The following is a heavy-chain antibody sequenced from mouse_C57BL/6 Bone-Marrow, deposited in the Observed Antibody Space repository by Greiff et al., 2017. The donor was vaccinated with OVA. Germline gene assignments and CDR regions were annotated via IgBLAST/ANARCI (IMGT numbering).Heavy chain of an antibody. CDR3: AYGSTPYWYFDV. CDR1: GYTFTSYG. CDR2: IYPRSGNT. D-gene: IGHD1-1*01. V-gene: IGHV1-81*01. Sequence: VKLQQSGAELARPGASVKLSCKASGYTFTSYGISWVKQRTGQGLEWIGEIYPRSGNTYYNEKFKGKATLTADKSSSTAYMELRSLTSEDSAVYFCAYGSTPYWYFDVWGTGTTVTVSS. J-gene: IGHJ1*03.